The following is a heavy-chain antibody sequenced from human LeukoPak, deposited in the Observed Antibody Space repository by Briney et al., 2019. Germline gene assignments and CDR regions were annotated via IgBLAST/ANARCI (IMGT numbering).Heavy chain of an antibody. V-gene: IGHV3-48*01. CDR1: GFTFSNYG. J-gene: IGHJ4*02. CDR3: ARDRGGTYYDY. D-gene: IGHD3-16*01. Sequence: PGGSLRLSCAASGFTFSNYGMNWVRQAPGKGLEWVSYISISTRTIYYADSVKGRFTISRDNAKNSLYLQMNSLRAEDTAAYYCARDRGGTYYDYWGQGTLVTVSS. CDR2: ISISTRTI.